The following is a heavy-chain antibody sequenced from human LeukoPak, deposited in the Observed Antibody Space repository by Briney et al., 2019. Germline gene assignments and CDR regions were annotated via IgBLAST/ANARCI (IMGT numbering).Heavy chain of an antibody. J-gene: IGHJ4*02. Sequence: ASVKVSCKASGGTFSSYAISWVRQAPGQGLEWMGGIIPIFGTANYAQKFQGRVTITADKSTSTAYMELSSLRSEDTAVYYCAKVEMATMSGSYYFDYWGQGTLVTVSS. CDR2: IIPIFGTA. D-gene: IGHD5-24*01. V-gene: IGHV1-69*06. CDR1: GGTFSSYA. CDR3: AKVEMATMSGSYYFDY.